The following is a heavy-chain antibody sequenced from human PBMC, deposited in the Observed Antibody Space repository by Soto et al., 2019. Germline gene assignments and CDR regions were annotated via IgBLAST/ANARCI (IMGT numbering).Heavy chain of an antibody. CDR3: ARAGGLRYDSSSGPRGGQGWVCDY. CDR2: IIHIFGTA. V-gene: IGHV1-69*06. D-gene: IGHD3-22*01. Sequence: QVQLVQSGAEVKKPGSSVKVSCKASGGTFSSYAISWVRQAPGQGLEWMGGIIHIFGTANYAQKFQGRVTMTSDKSTSTAYMELSSLRSEETAVYYCARAGGLRYDSSSGPRGGQGWVCDYWGQGTLVTVSS. J-gene: IGHJ4*02. CDR1: GGTFSSYA.